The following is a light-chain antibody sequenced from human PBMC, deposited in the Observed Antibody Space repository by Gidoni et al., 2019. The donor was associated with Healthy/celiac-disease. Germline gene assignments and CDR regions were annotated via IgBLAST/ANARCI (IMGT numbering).Light chain of an antibody. Sequence: DIQMTQSPSSLSASVGDRVTITCRASQSISSYLNWYQQKPGKAPKLLIYAAFNLQSGVPSRFSGSGSGTDFTLTISSLQPEDFATYYCQQSYSTPRTCGQGTKVEIK. J-gene: IGKJ1*01. CDR3: QQSYSTPRT. CDR2: AAF. V-gene: IGKV1-39*01. CDR1: QSISSY.